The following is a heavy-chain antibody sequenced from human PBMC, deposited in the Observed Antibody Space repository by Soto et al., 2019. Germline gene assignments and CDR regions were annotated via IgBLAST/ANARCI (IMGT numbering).Heavy chain of an antibody. V-gene: IGHV3-72*01. J-gene: IGHJ4*02. CDR1: GFTFSDHY. Sequence: EVQVVESGGGLVQPGGSLRLSCAASGFTFSDHYMDWVRQAPGKGLEWVGRIRNKANNYATEYAASVKGRFTISRDASKNSRYLQMNSLETADTSVYSCARERRYYNNLTCLYFDNWGQGTLVTVSS. D-gene: IGHD3-10*01. CDR3: ARERRYYNNLTCLYFDN. CDR2: IRNKANNYAT.